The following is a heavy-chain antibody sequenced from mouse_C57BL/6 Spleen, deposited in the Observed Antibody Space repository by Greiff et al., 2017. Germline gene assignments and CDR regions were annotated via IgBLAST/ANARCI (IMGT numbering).Heavy chain of an antibody. CDR1: GYTFTSYG. D-gene: IGHD1-1*01. CDR3: ARGCTTVVATDAMDY. V-gene: IGHV1-81*01. J-gene: IGHJ4*01. Sequence: LQESGAELARPGASVKLSCKASGYTFTSYGISWVKQRTGQGLEWIGEIYPRSGNTYYNEKFKGKATLTADKSSSTAYMELRSLTSEDSAVYFCARGCTTVVATDAMDYWGQGTSVTVSS. CDR2: IYPRSGNT.